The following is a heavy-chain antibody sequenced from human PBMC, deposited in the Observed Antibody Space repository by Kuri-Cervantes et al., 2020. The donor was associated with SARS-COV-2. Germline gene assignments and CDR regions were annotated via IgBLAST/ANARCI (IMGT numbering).Heavy chain of an antibody. CDR1: GFTFSDYY. J-gene: IGHJ6*03. V-gene: IGHV3-11*01. CDR3: AKDGLAWLLYYYYYYMDV. D-gene: IGHD3-3*01. Sequence: GGSRRLSCAASGFTFSDYYMSWIRRAPGKGLEWVSYISSSGSTIYYTDSVKGRFTISRDKSKNTLYVQMNSLRAEDTAVYYCAKDGLAWLLYYYYYYMDVWGKGNTVTVSS. CDR2: ISSSGSTI.